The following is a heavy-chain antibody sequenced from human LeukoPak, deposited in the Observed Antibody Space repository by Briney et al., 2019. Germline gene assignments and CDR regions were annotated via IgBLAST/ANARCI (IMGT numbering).Heavy chain of an antibody. D-gene: IGHD6-19*01. J-gene: IGHJ4*02. CDR3: ARVLSGYSSGWYLDY. V-gene: IGHV4-61*01. CDR1: GGSFSSGSYY. CDR2: IYYSGST. Sequence: SETLSLTCTVSGGSFSSGSYYWSWLRQPPGTGLEWVGYIYYSGSTNYNPSLKSRVTISVDTSKTQFSLKRSSVTAADTAVYYCARVLSGYSSGWYLDYWGQGTLVTVSS.